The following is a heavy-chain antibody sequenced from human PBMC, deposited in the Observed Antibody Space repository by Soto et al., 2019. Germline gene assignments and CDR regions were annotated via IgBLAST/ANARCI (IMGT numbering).Heavy chain of an antibody. D-gene: IGHD6-13*01. Sequence: EGSLRLSCAASGFTFDDYTMHWVRQAPGKGLEWVSLISCDGGSTYYADSVKGRFTISRDNSKNSLYLQMNSLRTEDTALYYCAKDRSMYSSSWYVSHYGMDVWGQGTTVTVSS. CDR3: AKDRSMYSSSWYVSHYGMDV. CDR1: GFTFDDYT. V-gene: IGHV3-43*01. CDR2: ISCDGGST. J-gene: IGHJ6*02.